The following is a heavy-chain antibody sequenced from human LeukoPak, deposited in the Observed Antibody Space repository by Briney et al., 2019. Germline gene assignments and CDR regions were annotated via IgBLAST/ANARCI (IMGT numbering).Heavy chain of an antibody. Sequence: GGSLRLSCAASGFTFSSYGMHWVRQAPGKGLEWVAVISYDGSNKYYADSVKGRFTISRDNSKNTLYLQMNSLRAEDTAVYYCARSPTNGDYSYFDYWGQGTLVTVSS. CDR3: ARSPTNGDYSYFDY. CDR2: ISYDGSNK. CDR1: GFTFSSYG. V-gene: IGHV3-30*03. D-gene: IGHD4-17*01. J-gene: IGHJ4*02.